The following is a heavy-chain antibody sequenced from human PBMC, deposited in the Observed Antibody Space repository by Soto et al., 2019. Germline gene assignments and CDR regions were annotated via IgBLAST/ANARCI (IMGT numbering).Heavy chain of an antibody. CDR2: ISSSSSYI. V-gene: IGHV3-21*01. J-gene: IGHJ6*02. CDR3: ARGTGAAGRASVQYAGMDV. D-gene: IGHD6-13*01. Sequence: EVQLVESGGGLVKPGGSLRLSCAASGLTFSSYSMNWVRQAPGKGLEWVSSISSSSSYIYYADSVKGRFTIARDNAKNSQSLQMNSLRVEDTAVYYCARGTGAAGRASVQYAGMDVWGQGTTVTVSS. CDR1: GLTFSSYS.